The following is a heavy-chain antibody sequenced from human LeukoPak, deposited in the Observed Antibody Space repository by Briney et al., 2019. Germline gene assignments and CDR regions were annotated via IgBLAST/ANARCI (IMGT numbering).Heavy chain of an antibody. CDR3: ASLRGVSPYYFDY. CDR2: INHSGGT. Sequence: SETLSLTCAVYGGSFSGYYWSWIRQPPGKGLEWIGEINHSGGTNYNPSLKSRVTISVDTSKNQFSLKLSSVTAADTAVYYCASLRGVSPYYFDYWGQGTLVTVSS. D-gene: IGHD3-10*01. CDR1: GGSFSGYY. V-gene: IGHV4-34*01. J-gene: IGHJ4*02.